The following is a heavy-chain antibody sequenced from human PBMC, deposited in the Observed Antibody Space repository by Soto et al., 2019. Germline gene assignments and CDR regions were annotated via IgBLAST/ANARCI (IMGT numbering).Heavy chain of an antibody. V-gene: IGHV1-69*08. CDR3: ATDGGSTSSSAYNYCMDV. D-gene: IGHD3-16*01. Sequence: QAQLVQSGAEVKRPGSSVKVSCKASGDTFSSYSISWVRQAPGQGLEWMGRIIPMVGTPNYAQKFQGRVTFSAYKSTSTAYMVLNSLISDDTAVYYCATDGGSTSSSAYNYCMDVWGKGTPVTVSS. J-gene: IGHJ6*03. CDR1: GDTFSSYS. CDR2: IIPMVGTP.